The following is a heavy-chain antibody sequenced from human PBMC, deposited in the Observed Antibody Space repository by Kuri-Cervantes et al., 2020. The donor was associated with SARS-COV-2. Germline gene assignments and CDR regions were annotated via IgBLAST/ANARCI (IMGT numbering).Heavy chain of an antibody. J-gene: IGHJ4*02. CDR2: IWFGGTNK. CDR1: GFNFATYG. CDR3: ARDWGAIFGVATQFDY. Sequence: GESLKISCAASGFNFATYGMHWVRQAPGKGLEWVALIWFGGTNKYYADSVKGRFTVSRDNSKNTLYLQMNSLRVEDTALYYCARDWGAIFGVATQFDYWGQGTLVTVSS. D-gene: IGHD3-3*01. V-gene: IGHV3-33*08.